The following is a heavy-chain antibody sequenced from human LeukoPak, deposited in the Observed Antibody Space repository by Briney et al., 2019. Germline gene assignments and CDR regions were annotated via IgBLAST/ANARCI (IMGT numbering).Heavy chain of an antibody. CDR3: ARHNDGYYDFWRGYALAWFDP. D-gene: IGHD3-3*01. V-gene: IGHV4-39*01. J-gene: IGHJ5*02. Sequence: PSETLSLTCTVSGGSISSSSYYWGWIRQPAGKGLEWIGSIYYSGSTYYNPSLKSRVTISVDTSKNQFSLKLSSVTAADTAVYYCARHNDGYYDFWRGYALAWFDPWGQGTLVTVSS. CDR2: IYYSGST. CDR1: GGSISSSSYY.